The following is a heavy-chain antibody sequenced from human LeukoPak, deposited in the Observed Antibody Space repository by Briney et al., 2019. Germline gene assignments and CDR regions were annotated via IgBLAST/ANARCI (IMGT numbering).Heavy chain of an antibody. J-gene: IGHJ4*02. CDR3: VRRQGTALNCDL. Sequence: ASVKVSCKASGYTFSSYGFSWVRQAPGQGLEWMGWINAYNGNTNYAQNLQGRVTMTTDTSTSTAYMELRSRKSDDTAVYYCVRRQGTALNCDLWARGTGVSVS. D-gene: IGHD1-1*01. CDR2: INAYNGNT. V-gene: IGHV1-18*01. CDR1: GYTFSSYG.